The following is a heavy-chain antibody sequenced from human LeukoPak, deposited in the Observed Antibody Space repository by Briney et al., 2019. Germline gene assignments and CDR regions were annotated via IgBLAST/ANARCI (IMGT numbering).Heavy chain of an antibody. CDR2: IYYSGST. V-gene: IGHV4-30-4*01. Sequence: PSQTLSLTCTVSGGSISSGDYYWSWIRQPPGKGLEWIGYIYYSGSTYYNPSLKSRVTISVDTSKNQFSLKLSSVTAADTAVYYCARGRRVLAAAGTEFDYWGQGTLVTVSS. D-gene: IGHD6-13*01. J-gene: IGHJ4*02. CDR3: ARGRRVLAAAGTEFDY. CDR1: GGSISSGDYY.